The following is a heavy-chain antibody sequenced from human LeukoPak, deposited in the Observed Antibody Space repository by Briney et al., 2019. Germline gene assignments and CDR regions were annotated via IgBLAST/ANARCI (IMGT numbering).Heavy chain of an antibody. J-gene: IGHJ4*02. CDR2: ISTGNGNT. Sequence: ASVKVSCKASGYTFTSHTIHWVRQAPGQGLEWMGWISTGNGNTRYSKAFQDRFTISRDTSASTVYMELRALRSEDMAVYYCARGSPPRRNYDSRGYYSYYFDYWGQGTLVTVSS. D-gene: IGHD3-22*01. CDR3: ARGSPPRRNYDSRGYYSYYFDY. V-gene: IGHV1-3*03. CDR1: GYTFTSHT.